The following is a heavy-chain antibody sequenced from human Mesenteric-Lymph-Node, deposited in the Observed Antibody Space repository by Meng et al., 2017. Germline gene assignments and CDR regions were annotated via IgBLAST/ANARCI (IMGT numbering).Heavy chain of an antibody. CDR2: TSYDEGSK. J-gene: IGHJ5*02. V-gene: IGHV3-30*04. CDR3: AREPDHRSWLDT. Sequence: GQRVVAGGGVVQPGWSLRLSCGAAGVTFGPYSMHWVGQYPGKGLVWVAVTSYDEGSKYYADSVRGGFTTSRDNYKNTLYLQMNSLRAEDTAVYYCAREPDHRSWLDTWGQGTLVTVSS. D-gene: IGHD2-2*01. CDR1: GVTFGPYS.